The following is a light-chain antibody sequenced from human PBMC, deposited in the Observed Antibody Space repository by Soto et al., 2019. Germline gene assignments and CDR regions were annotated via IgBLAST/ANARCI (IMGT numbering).Light chain of an antibody. CDR3: QQYYSTPRT. V-gene: IGKV4-1*01. CDR2: WAS. CDR1: QSVLYSSNNKNY. Sequence: DSVMTQAPDSLAVSLGERATINCKSSQSVLYSSNNKNYLAWYQQKPGQPPKLLIYWASTRESGVPDRFSGSGSGTDFTLTISSLQAEDVAVYYCQQYYSTPRTFGQGTKG. J-gene: IGKJ1*01.